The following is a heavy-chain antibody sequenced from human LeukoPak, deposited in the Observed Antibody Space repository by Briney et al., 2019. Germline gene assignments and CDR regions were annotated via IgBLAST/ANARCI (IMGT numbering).Heavy chain of an antibody. CDR3: ARASPAAYYYGMDV. CDR2: IYYSGST. V-gene: IGHV4-31*03. CDR1: GGSISSGGYY. J-gene: IGHJ6*04. Sequence: SQTLSLTCTVSGGSISSGGYYWSWIRQHPGKGLEWIGYIYYSGSTYYNPSLKSRVTISVDTSKNQFSLKLSSVTAADTAVYYCARASPAAYYYGMDVRGKGTTVTVSS.